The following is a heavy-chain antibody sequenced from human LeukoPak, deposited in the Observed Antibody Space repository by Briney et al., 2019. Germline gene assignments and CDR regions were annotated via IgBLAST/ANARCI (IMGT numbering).Heavy chain of an antibody. CDR2: IYYSGST. Sequence: SETLSLTCTVSGGSISSYYWSWIRQPPGKGLEWIGYIYYSGSTNYNPSLKSRVTISVDTSKNQFSLKLSSVTAADTAVYYCARHQRAVYYYDDWGQGTLVTVSS. V-gene: IGHV4-59*08. CDR1: GGSISSYY. J-gene: IGHJ4*02. CDR3: ARHQRAVYYYDD. D-gene: IGHD3-16*01.